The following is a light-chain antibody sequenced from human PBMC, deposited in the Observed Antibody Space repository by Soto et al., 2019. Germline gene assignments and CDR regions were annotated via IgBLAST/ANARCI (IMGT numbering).Light chain of an antibody. CDR3: QQYGSSLFT. CDR2: DAS. V-gene: IGKV3-20*01. Sequence: EIVLTQSPATVSLSPGERATLSCWASQSLSSYLAWYQQKPGQAPRLLIYDASSRATGIPDRFSGSGSGTDFTLTISRLEPEDFAVYYCQQYGSSLFTFGPGTKVDIK. J-gene: IGKJ3*01. CDR1: QSLSSY.